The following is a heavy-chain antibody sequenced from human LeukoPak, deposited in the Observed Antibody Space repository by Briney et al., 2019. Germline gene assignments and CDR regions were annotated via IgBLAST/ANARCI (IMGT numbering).Heavy chain of an antibody. CDR2: IYSGGST. V-gene: IGHV3-53*01. Sequence: GGSLRLSCAASGFTVSSNYMSWVRQAPGKGLEWVSVIYSGGSTYYADSVKGRFTISRDNAKNSLYLQMNSLRAEDTAAYYCARDWSYGSGSYYKWGFDYWGQGTLVTVSS. CDR1: GFTVSSNY. D-gene: IGHD3-10*01. CDR3: ARDWSYGSGSYYKWGFDY. J-gene: IGHJ4*02.